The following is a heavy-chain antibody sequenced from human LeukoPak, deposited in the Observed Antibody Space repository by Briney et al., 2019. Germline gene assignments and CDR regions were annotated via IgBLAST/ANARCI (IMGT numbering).Heavy chain of an antibody. CDR1: GGSISSSSYY. D-gene: IGHD1-1*01. J-gene: IGHJ6*03. CDR2: IYYSGST. CDR3: ARARRRDGDYYYYYMDV. V-gene: IGHV4-39*07. Sequence: SETLSLTCTVSGGSISSSSYYWGWIRQPPGKGLEWIGSIYYSGSTYYNPSLKSRVTISVDTSKNQFSLKLSSVTAADTAVYYCARARRRDGDYYYYYMDVWGKGTTVTVSS.